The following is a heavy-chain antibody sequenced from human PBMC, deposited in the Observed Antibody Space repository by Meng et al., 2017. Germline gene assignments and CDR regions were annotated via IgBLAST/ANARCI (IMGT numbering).Heavy chain of an antibody. J-gene: IGHJ4*02. CDR1: GGPFSSLD. D-gene: IGHD2-8*01. Sequence: QVQVVEVGDEVKKPGSVVEVACKASGGPFSSLDIRWVRQAPGQGLEWMGGIIPIFGTANYAQKFQGRVTITADESASKAYMELSSLRSEDTAVYYCASPYCTNGVCSPEYWGQGTLVTVSS. CDR2: IIPIFGTA. CDR3: ASPYCTNGVCSPEY. V-gene: IGHV1-69*01.